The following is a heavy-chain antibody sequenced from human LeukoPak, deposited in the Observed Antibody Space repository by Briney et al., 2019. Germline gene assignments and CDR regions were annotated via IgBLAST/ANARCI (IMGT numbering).Heavy chain of an antibody. CDR2: ISAYNGNT. D-gene: IGHD6-13*01. V-gene: IGHV1-18*01. CDR1: GYTFTSYG. Sequence: ASVKVSCKASGYTFTSYGISWVRQAPGQGLEWMGWISAYNGNTNYAQKLQGRVTMTTDTSTSTVYMELSSLRSEDTAVYYCARADPGSSCGYWGQGTLVTVSS. J-gene: IGHJ4*02. CDR3: ARADPGSSCGY.